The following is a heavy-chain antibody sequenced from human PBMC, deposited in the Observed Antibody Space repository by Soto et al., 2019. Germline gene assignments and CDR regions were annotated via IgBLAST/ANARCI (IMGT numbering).Heavy chain of an antibody. CDR3: AVPWYSDSPVSAMDV. CDR1: GYNFASYW. V-gene: IGHV5-51*01. Sequence: PVESLKISCKASGYNFASYWIGWVRQMPGKGLEWMGIISPGDSDTRYSPSFLGQVTISVDKSITTAYLQWSSLKASDTAMYYCAVPWYSDSPVSAMDVWGQGTTVTVS. D-gene: IGHD6-13*01. J-gene: IGHJ6*02. CDR2: ISPGDSDT.